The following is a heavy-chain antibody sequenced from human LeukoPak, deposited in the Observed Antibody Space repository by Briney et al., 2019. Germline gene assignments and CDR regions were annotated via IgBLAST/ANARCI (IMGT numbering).Heavy chain of an antibody. V-gene: IGHV1-2*02. Sequence: RASVKVSCRASGYTFTSYYMHWLRQAPGQGLEWMGWINPNSGATGHAQKFQGRVTMTRDTSISTSYMEVTGLRSDDTAVYFCARDGYCRGSSCPFQHWGQGTMVTVSS. CDR1: GYTFTSYY. CDR2: INPNSGAT. D-gene: IGHD2-2*03. J-gene: IGHJ1*01. CDR3: ARDGYCRGSSCPFQH.